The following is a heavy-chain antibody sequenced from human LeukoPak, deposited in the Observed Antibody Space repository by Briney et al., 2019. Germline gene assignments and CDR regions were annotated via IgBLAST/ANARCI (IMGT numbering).Heavy chain of an antibody. CDR1: GFTFIYHT. J-gene: IGHJ6*03. Sequence: PGGSLRLSCAASGFTFIYHTMNWVRQAPGKGLEWVSSISSSSSYIYYADSVKGRFTISRDNAKNSLYLQMNSLRAEDTAVYYCPRDEATIIGFPPLRYYYSYMDVWGKGTTVTVSS. CDR3: PRDEATIIGFPPLRYYYSYMDV. CDR2: ISSSSSYI. D-gene: IGHD3-3*01. V-gene: IGHV3-21*01.